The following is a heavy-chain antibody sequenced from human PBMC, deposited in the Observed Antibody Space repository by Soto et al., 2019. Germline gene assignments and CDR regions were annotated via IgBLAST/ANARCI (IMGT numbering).Heavy chain of an antibody. D-gene: IGHD2-2*01. Sequence: SETLSLTSTVSDGSISSSSYYWGWIRQPPGKGLEWIGSIYYSGSTYYNPSLKSRVTISVDTSKNQSSLKLSSVTAADTAVYYCARLGVVVVPAADIKTTFDYWGQGTLVTVSS. CDR1: DGSISSSSYY. V-gene: IGHV4-39*01. J-gene: IGHJ4*02. CDR3: ARLGVVVVPAADIKTTFDY. CDR2: IYYSGST.